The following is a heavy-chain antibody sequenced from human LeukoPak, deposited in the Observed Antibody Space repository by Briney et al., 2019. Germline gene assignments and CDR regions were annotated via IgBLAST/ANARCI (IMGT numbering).Heavy chain of an antibody. V-gene: IGHV1-2*02. CDR2: INPNSGGT. CDR1: GYTFTGYY. J-gene: IGHJ6*03. D-gene: IGHD5-24*01. Sequence: ASVKVFCKASGYTFTGYYMHCVRQPRGQGLECMGWINPNSGGTKYAQKFQGRVTMTRDTSISTAYMDLSRLRSDDTAVYYCARWLQYSYYYYMDVWGKGTTVTVSS. CDR3: ARWLQYSYYYYMDV.